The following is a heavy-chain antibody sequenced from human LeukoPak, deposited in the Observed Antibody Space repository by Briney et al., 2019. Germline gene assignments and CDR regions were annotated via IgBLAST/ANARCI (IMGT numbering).Heavy chain of an antibody. D-gene: IGHD3-10*01. Sequence: SVKVSCKASGGTFSTFAISWVRQAPGQGLEWMGGIIPILGTANYAQKLQGRVTITADESTSTAYMELSSLRSEATAVYYCARGVVFGGLSKRDYYYYYYLDVWRKGTTVTISS. CDR1: GGTFSTFA. CDR3: ARGVVFGGLSKRDYYYYYYLDV. V-gene: IGHV1-69*13. CDR2: IIPILGTA. J-gene: IGHJ6*03.